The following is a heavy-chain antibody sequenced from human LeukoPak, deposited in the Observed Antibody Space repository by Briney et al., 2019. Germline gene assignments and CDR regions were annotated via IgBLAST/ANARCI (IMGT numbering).Heavy chain of an antibody. CDR3: ARDRLGIQLWTTGFGY. CDR1: GGSISSSSYY. CDR2: IYYSGST. J-gene: IGHJ4*02. Sequence: SETLSLTCTVSGGSISSSSYYWGWIRQPPGKGLEWIGSIYYSGSTYYNPSLKSRVTISVDTSKNQFSLKLSSVTAADTAVYYCARDRLGIQLWTTGFGYWGQGTLVTVSS. D-gene: IGHD5-18*01. V-gene: IGHV4-39*02.